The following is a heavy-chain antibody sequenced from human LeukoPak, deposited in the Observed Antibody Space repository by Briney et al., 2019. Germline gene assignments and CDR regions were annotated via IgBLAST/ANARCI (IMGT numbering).Heavy chain of an antibody. CDR3: ARVESGYDSWVDY. V-gene: IGHV4-38-2*02. Sequence: SETLSLTCTVSTYSISSSNYWGWIRQPPDKGLEWIGIIYNSGSKYYNQSLKSRVTISVDTSKNQFYLKLNSVNAADTAVYYCARVESGYDSWVDYWGQGTLVTVSS. CDR2: IYNSGSK. J-gene: IGHJ4*02. D-gene: IGHD5-12*01. CDR1: TYSISSSNY.